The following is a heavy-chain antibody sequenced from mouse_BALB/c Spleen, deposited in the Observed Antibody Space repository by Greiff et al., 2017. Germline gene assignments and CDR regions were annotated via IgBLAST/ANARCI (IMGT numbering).Heavy chain of an antibody. CDR3: ARLRRSFFDY. CDR2: INSNGGST. D-gene: IGHD1-1*01. J-gene: IGHJ2*01. V-gene: IGHV5-6-3*01. Sequence: EVHLVESGGGLVKLGGSLKLSCAASGFTFSSYYMSWVRQTPEKRLELVATINSNGGSTYYPDSVKGRFTISRDNAKNTLYLQMSSLKSEDTAMYYCARLRRSFFDYWGQGTTLTVSS. CDR1: GFTFSSYY.